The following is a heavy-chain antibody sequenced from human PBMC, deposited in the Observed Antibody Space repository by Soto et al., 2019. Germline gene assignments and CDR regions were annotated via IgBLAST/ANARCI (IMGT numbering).Heavy chain of an antibody. D-gene: IGHD3-10*01. Sequence: QVQLQQWGAGLLKPSETLSLTCAVYGGSFSGYYWSWIRQPPGKGLEWIGEINHSGSTNCNPSRESLASISITTTNNQFCRVVRSVTPAATAVYYFARDLTLVREVTRSNCFDRWVQGTLVSVSS. CDR2: INHSGST. CDR1: GGSFSGYY. V-gene: IGHV4-34*01. J-gene: IGHJ5*02. CDR3: ARDLTLVREVTRSNCFDR.